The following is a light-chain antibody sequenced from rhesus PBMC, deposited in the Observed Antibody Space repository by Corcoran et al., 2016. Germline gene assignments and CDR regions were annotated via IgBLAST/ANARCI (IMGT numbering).Light chain of an antibody. J-gene: IGKJ4*01. CDR3: LQHKSYPLT. CDR1: QGISSY. Sequence: DIQMTQSPSSLSASVGDTVTITCRASQGISSYLNWFQQKPGKAPKLLFYAAYSLESGVPSRFSGSGSGTEFTLTSSSLQPEDFAAYYCLQHKSYPLTFGGGTKVEIK. V-gene: IGKV1-28*02. CDR2: AAY.